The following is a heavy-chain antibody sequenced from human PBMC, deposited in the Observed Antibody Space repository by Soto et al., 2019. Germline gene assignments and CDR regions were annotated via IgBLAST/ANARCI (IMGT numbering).Heavy chain of an antibody. D-gene: IGHD6-13*01. CDR1: GYTFTSYG. CDR2: ISAYNGNT. J-gene: IGHJ5*02. CDR3: ARSYSSSWLYNWFDP. V-gene: IGHV1-18*04. Sequence: QVQLVQSGAEVKKPGASVKVSCKASGYTFTSYGISWVRQAPGQGLEWMGWISAYNGNTNYAQKLQGRDTMTTDTATSTAYMELRSLRSDDTAVYYCARSYSSSWLYNWFDPWGQGTLVTVSS.